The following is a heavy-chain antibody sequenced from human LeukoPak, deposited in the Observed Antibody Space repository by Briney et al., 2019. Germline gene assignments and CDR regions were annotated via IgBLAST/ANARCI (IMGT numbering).Heavy chain of an antibody. CDR2: ISSSSSYI. Sequence: GGSLRLSCAASGFTFSSYSMNWVRQAPGKGLEWVSSISSSSSYIYYADSVRGRFTISRDNAKNSLYLQMNSLRAEDTAVYYCAKGGSPYSSPSVWGQGTLVTVSS. J-gene: IGHJ4*02. CDR3: AKGGSPYSSPSV. D-gene: IGHD6-6*01. V-gene: IGHV3-21*04. CDR1: GFTFSSYS.